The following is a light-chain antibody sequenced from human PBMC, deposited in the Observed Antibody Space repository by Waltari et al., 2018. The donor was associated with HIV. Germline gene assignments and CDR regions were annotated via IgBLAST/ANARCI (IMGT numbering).Light chain of an antibody. CDR1: QSVLYSSNIRDY. Sequence: DIVMNQSPDSLAVSLGERATINCKSSQSVLYSSNIRDYLSWYQQKPGQPPKLLIYWASTRESGVPDRFSGSGSGTNFTLTISSLQAEDVAVYYCQQYHSIPQGYTFGQGTKLEIK. CDR2: WAS. V-gene: IGKV4-1*01. J-gene: IGKJ2*01. CDR3: QQYHSIPQGYT.